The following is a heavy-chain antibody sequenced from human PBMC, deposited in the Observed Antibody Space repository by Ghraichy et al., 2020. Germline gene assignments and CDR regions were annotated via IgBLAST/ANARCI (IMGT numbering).Heavy chain of an antibody. CDR1: GGSISSSNW. V-gene: IGHV4-4*02. CDR2: IYHSGST. CDR3: ARIGMYYDFWSGYFSPYGMDV. J-gene: IGHJ6*02. D-gene: IGHD3-3*01. Sequence: SETLSLTCAVSGGSISSSNWWSWVRQPPGKGLEWIGEIYHSGSTNYNPSLKSRVTISVDKSKNQFSLKLSSVTAADTAVYYCARIGMYYDFWSGYFSPYGMDVWGQGTTVTVSS.